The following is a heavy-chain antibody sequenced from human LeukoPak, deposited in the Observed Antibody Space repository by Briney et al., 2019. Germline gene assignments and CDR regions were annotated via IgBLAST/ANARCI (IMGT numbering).Heavy chain of an antibody. Sequence: SETLSLTCAVDGGSFSDYYWSWIRQPPGKGPEWIGEINHSGSTNYNPSLKSRVTISVDTSKNQFSLKLSSVTAADTAVYYCARGLMVRGATYFDYWGQGTLVTVSS. D-gene: IGHD3-10*01. CDR1: GGSFSDYY. CDR2: INHSGST. V-gene: IGHV4-34*01. J-gene: IGHJ4*02. CDR3: ARGLMVRGATYFDY.